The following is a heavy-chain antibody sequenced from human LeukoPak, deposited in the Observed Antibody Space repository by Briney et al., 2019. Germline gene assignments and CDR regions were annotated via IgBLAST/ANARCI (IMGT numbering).Heavy chain of an antibody. J-gene: IGHJ4*02. D-gene: IGHD1-1*01. CDR2: ISGSGGST. V-gene: IGHV3-23*01. CDR1: GFTFSSYA. Sequence: GGSLRLSCAASGFTFSSYAMSWVRQAPGKGLEWVSAISGSGGSTYYADSVKGRFTISRDNAKNSLYLQMNSLRAEDTAVYYCVRVSGAFDYWGQGTLVTVSS. CDR3: VRVSGAFDY.